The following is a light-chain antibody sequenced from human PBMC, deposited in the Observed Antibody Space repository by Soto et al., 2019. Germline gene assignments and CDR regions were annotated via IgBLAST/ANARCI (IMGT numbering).Light chain of an antibody. J-gene: IGLJ1*01. CDR3: CSYAGSYPYV. V-gene: IGLV2-11*01. Sequence: QSVLTQPRSVSGSPGQSVIISCTGTSSDVGGYNYVSWYQQHPGKAPKLMIYDVSKRPSGVPDRFSGSKSGNTASLTISELQAEDEADYYCCSYAGSYPYVFGTGTKVTVL. CDR2: DVS. CDR1: SSDVGGYNY.